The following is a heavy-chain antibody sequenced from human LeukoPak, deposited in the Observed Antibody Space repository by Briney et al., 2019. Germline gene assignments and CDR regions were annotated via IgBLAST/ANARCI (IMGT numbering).Heavy chain of an antibody. CDR3: ARDLGFGVVRGIDY. CDR1: GFTFSSYG. J-gene: IGHJ4*02. D-gene: IGHD3-3*01. Sequence: GGSLRLSCAASGFTFSSYGMHWVRQAPGKGLEWVAVIWYDGSNKYYADSVKGRFTISRDNSKNTLYLQMNSLRAEDTAVYYCARDLGFGVVRGIDYWGQGTLVTVSS. V-gene: IGHV3-33*08. CDR2: IWYDGSNK.